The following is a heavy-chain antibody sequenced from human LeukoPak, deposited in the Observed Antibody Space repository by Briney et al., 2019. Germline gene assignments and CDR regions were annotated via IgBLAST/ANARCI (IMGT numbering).Heavy chain of an antibody. CDR2: ISAYNGNT. CDR1: GYTFTSYG. Sequence: VASVKVSCKASGYTFTSYGISWVRQAPGQGLEWMGWISAYNGNTNYAQKLQGRVSMTTDTSTSTAYMELRSLRSDDTALYYCARVDNYYGLDVWGQGTTVTVSS. D-gene: IGHD3-22*01. V-gene: IGHV1-18*01. CDR3: ARVDNYYGLDV. J-gene: IGHJ6*02.